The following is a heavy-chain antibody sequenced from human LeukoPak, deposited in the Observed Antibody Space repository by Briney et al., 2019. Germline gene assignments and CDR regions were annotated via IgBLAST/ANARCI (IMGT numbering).Heavy chain of an antibody. Sequence: PSETLSLTCTVSGGSISSYYWSWIRQPPGKGLEWIGYIYYSGSTNYNPSLKSRVTISVDTSKNQFSPKLSSVTAADTAVYYCARQADVGAFDIWGQGTMVTVSS. CDR1: GGSISSYY. CDR3: ARQADVGAFDI. J-gene: IGHJ3*02. CDR2: IYYSGST. D-gene: IGHD3-10*02. V-gene: IGHV4-59*01.